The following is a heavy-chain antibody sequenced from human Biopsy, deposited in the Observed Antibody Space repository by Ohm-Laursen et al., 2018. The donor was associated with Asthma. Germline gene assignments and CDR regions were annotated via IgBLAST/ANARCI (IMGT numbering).Heavy chain of an antibody. CDR3: ARTYYDFLTGQVNDVFDI. Sequence: ASVKVSCKASGYTFINYAIHWVRQAPGQRLEWMGWINAGNGNTKYSQNFQGRVTIIRDTSASTSYMELSSQRSEDTAVYYCARTYYDFLTGQVNDVFDIWGQGTLVIVSS. CDR1: GYTFINYA. D-gene: IGHD3-9*01. J-gene: IGHJ3*02. CDR2: INAGNGNT. V-gene: IGHV1-3*01.